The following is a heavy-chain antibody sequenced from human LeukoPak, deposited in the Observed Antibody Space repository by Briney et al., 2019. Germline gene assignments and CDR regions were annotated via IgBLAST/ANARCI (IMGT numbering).Heavy chain of an antibody. CDR3: AKDYYDSSGYYYDPLYYYGMDV. D-gene: IGHD3-22*01. J-gene: IGHJ6*02. CDR2: INPNSGGT. Sequence: ASVKVSCKATGYTFTGYYMHWVRQAPGQALEWMGLINPNSGGTNYAQKFQGRVTMTRDTSISTAYMEVSRLRSDDTAVYYCAKDYYDSSGYYYDPLYYYGMDVWGQGTTVTVSS. CDR1: GYTFTGYY. V-gene: IGHV1-2*02.